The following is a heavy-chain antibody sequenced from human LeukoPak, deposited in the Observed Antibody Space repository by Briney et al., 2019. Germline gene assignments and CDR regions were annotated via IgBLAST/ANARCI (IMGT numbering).Heavy chain of an antibody. D-gene: IGHD3-10*02. V-gene: IGHV3-7*01. CDR2: INQDGSEK. CDR1: GFTFSSYW. J-gene: IGHJ6*04. Sequence: GGSLRLSCAASGFTFSSYWMTWVRQAPGKGLEWVASINQDGSEKYYVDSVKGRFTISRDNAKNSLYLQMNSLRAEDTAVYYCAGLGITMIGGVWGKGTTVTISS. CDR3: AGLGITMIGGV.